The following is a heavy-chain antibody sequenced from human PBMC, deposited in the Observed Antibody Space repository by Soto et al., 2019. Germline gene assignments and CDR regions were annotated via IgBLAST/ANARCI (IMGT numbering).Heavy chain of an antibody. J-gene: IGHJ4*02. Sequence: PSETLSLTCTVSGGSISTYYWSWIRQPPGKGLEWIAYIFYTGNTNYNPSLKSRVTISVDTSKNHFSLKLSSVTAADTAVYYCARGSGGKQQLGGPHYFDYWGQGTLVTVSS. V-gene: IGHV4-59*01. CDR2: IFYTGNT. CDR1: GGSISTYY. CDR3: ARGSGGKQQLGGPHYFDY. D-gene: IGHD6-13*01.